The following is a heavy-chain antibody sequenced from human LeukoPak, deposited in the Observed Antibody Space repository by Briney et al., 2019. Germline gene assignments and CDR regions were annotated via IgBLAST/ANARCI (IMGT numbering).Heavy chain of an antibody. V-gene: IGHV4-38-2*01. CDR1: GYSISSGYY. J-gene: IGHJ4*02. Sequence: SETLSLTCVVSGYSISSGYYWGWIRQPPGKGLEWIGSIWHSGTTYYNPSLKSRVTISVDTSNNQFSLKLSSVTAADTAVFYCARLWGPGYYFDSWGQGTLVTVSS. CDR2: IWHSGTT. CDR3: ARLWGPGYYFDS. D-gene: IGHD7-27*01.